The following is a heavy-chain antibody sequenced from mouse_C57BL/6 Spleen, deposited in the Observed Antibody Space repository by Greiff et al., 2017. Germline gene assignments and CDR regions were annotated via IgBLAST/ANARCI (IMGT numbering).Heavy chain of an antibody. CDR3: ARRGVITTGGYYFDY. D-gene: IGHD1-1*01. CDR2: ISSGGSYT. J-gene: IGHJ2*01. V-gene: IGHV5-6*02. Sequence: EVMLVESGGDLVKPGGSLKLSCAASGFTFSSYGMSWVRQTPDKRLEWVATISSGGSYTYYPDSVKGRFTISRDNAKNTLYLQMSSLKSEDTAMYYCARRGVITTGGYYFDYWGQGTTLTVSS. CDR1: GFTFSSYG.